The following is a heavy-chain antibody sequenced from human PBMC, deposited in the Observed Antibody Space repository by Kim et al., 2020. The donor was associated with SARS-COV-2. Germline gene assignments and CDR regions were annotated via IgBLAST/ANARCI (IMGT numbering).Heavy chain of an antibody. CDR1: GYTFTSYG. CDR2: ISAYNGNT. V-gene: IGHV1-18*01. D-gene: IGHD2-15*01. J-gene: IGHJ6*02. Sequence: ASVKVSCKASGYTFTSYGISWVRQAPGQGLECMGWISAYNGNTNYAQKLQGRVTMTTDTSTSTAYMELRSLRSDDTAVYYCARDRTVVNPKRNYYYGMDVWGQGTTVTVSS. CDR3: ARDRTVVNPKRNYYYGMDV.